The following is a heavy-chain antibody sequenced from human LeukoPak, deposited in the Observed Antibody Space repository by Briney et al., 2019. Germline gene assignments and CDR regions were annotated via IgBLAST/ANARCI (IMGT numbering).Heavy chain of an antibody. CDR3: ARDRLRQQLAQFDY. CDR2: IYHSGST. CDR1: GYSISSGYY. J-gene: IGHJ4*02. V-gene: IGHV4-38-2*02. Sequence: SETLSLTCTVSGYSISSGYYWGWIRQPPGKGLEWIGSIYHSGSTYYNPSLKSRVTISVDTSKNQFSLKLSSVTAADTAVYYCARDRLRQQLAQFDYWGQGTLVTVSS. D-gene: IGHD6-13*01.